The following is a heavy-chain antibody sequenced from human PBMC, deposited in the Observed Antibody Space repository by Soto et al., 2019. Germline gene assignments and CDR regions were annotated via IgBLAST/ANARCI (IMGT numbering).Heavy chain of an antibody. V-gene: IGHV1-18*01. Sequence: ASVKVSCTASGYSFISYGISWVRQAPGQGLEWMGWISVYNGNTNYAQKFQGRVTMTTDTSTSTAYMELRSLRSDDTAVYYCARNSGSPYWGQGTLVTVSS. CDR3: ARNSGSPY. J-gene: IGHJ4*02. CDR1: GYSFISYG. CDR2: ISVYNGNT. D-gene: IGHD3-10*01.